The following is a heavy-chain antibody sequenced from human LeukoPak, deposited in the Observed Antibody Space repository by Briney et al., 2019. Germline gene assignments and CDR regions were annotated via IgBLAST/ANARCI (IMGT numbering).Heavy chain of an antibody. V-gene: IGHV3-9*03. Sequence: GGSLRLSCAASGFTFDDYAMHWVRQAPGKGLEWVSGISWNSGSIGYADSVKGRFTISRDNAKNSLYLQMNSLRAEDMALYYCAKKGSGAYDAFDIWGQGTMVTVSS. CDR3: AKKGSGAYDAFDI. D-gene: IGHD1-26*01. J-gene: IGHJ3*02. CDR1: GFTFDDYA. CDR2: ISWNSGSI.